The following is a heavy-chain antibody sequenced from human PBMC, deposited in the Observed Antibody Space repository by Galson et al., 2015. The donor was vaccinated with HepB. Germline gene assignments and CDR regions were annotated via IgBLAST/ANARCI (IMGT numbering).Heavy chain of an antibody. D-gene: IGHD4-23*01. V-gene: IGHV3-11*06. J-gene: IGHJ2*01. CDR1: RFTFSDYY. CDR3: ARDRGRVNAAADWYFDL. Sequence: SLRLSCAASRFTFSDYYMSWIRQAPGKGLEWVSYISSSSSYTNYADSVKGRFTISRDNAKNSLYLQMNSLRAEDTAVYYCARDRGRVNAAADWYFDLWGRGTLVTVSS. CDR2: ISSSSSYT.